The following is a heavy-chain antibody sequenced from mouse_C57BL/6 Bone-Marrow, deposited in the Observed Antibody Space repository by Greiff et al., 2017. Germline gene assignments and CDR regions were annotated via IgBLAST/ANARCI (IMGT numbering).Heavy chain of an antibody. CDR2: IYPGSGST. CDR1: GYTFTSYW. D-gene: IGHD2-5*01. J-gene: IGHJ1*03. CDR3: ARPYYSNYWYFDV. Sequence: LQQPGAELVKPGASVKMSCKASGYTFTSYWITWVKQRPGQGLEWIGDIYPGSGSTNYNGKFKSKATLTVDTSSSTAYMQLSSLTSEDSAVYYCARPYYSNYWYFDVWGTGTTVTVSS. V-gene: IGHV1-55*01.